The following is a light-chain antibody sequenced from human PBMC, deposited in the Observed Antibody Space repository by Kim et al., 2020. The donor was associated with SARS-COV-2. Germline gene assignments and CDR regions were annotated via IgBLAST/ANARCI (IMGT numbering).Light chain of an antibody. CDR1: SSNIGDNA. CDR3: ASWDDSQNAWL. J-gene: IGLJ3*02. V-gene: IGLV1-44*01. CDR2: TNN. Sequence: QSVLTQPPSASGTPGQRVTISCSGSSSNIGDNAVNWYQQFPRTAPKLLIYTNNQRPSGVPDRFSGSKSGTSASLAISGLQSEDEADYYCASWDDSQNAWLFGGGTQLTVL.